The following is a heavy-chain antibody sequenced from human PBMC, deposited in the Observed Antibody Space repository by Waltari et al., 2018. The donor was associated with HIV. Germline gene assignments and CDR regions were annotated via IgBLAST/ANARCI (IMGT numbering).Heavy chain of an antibody. CDR1: GFTFSSYR. J-gene: IGHJ3*02. Sequence: EVQLVESGGGLVKPGGSLRLSCAASGFTFSSYRMHWVRQAPGKGLEWVSSITSSSTYRYYADSVKGRFTISRDNAKNSLYLQMHSLSAEDTAVYYCARDRSAGGVYSDAFDIWGQGTTVTVSS. V-gene: IGHV3-21*02. CDR2: ITSSSTYR. CDR3: ARDRSAGGVYSDAFDI. D-gene: IGHD6-13*01.